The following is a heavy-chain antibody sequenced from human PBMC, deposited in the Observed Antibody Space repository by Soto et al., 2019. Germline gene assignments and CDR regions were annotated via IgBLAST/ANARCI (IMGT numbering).Heavy chain of an antibody. CDR1: GGSISSSSYY. CDR3: ARHILLWFGELPNYFDY. CDR2: IYYSGST. D-gene: IGHD3-10*01. J-gene: IGHJ4*02. V-gene: IGHV4-39*01. Sequence: SETLSLTCTVSGGSISSSSYYWGWIRQPPGKGLKWIGSIYYSGSTYYNPSLKSRVTISVDTSKNQFSLKLSSVTAADTAMYYCARHILLWFGELPNYFDYWGQGTLVTVSS.